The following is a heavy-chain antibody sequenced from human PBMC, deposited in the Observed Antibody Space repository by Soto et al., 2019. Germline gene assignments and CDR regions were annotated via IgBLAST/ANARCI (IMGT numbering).Heavy chain of an antibody. Sequence: GVPVKATSKARGLGYTCNYMHWVRQAPRKGLEWMGWISAYNGNTNYAQKLQGRVTMTTDTSTSTAYMELRSLRSDDTAVYYCARGFSIVVVIGAFDIWGQGTMVSVSS. D-gene: IGHD2-21*01. J-gene: IGHJ3*02. CDR3: ARGFSIVVVIGAFDI. V-gene: IGHV1-18*04. CDR1: GLGYTCNY. CDR2: ISAYNGNT.